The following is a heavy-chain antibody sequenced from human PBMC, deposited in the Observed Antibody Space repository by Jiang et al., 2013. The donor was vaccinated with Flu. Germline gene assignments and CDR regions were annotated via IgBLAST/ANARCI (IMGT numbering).Heavy chain of an antibody. CDR3: ASSGQYSSGWYSREGFRGNYYSMDV. CDR1: RESFSAYY. V-gene: IGHV4-34*01. CDR2: SIIVEAL. Sequence: FSVYRESFSAYYWSWIRQPREGAGRGLGKSIIVEALTXTRPSRVRVTISVDTSNNQFSLKLSSVTAADTAVYYCASSGQYSSGWYSREGFRGNYYSMDVWDNGTTVTVSS. J-gene: IGHJ6*03. D-gene: IGHD6-19*01.